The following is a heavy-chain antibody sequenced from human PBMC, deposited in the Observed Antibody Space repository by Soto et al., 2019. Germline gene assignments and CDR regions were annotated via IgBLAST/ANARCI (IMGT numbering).Heavy chain of an antibody. D-gene: IGHD3-22*01. V-gene: IGHV5-51*01. CDR1: GYSFTNYC. Sequence: GEPLKIYRKGSGYSFTNYCIGWVLQMPGKGLEWMGIIYPGDSDTRYSPSFQGQVTISADKSISTAYLQWSSLKASDTAMYYCARAYYYDSSGYYYWGQGTLVTVSS. CDR3: ARAYYYDSSGYYY. J-gene: IGHJ4*02. CDR2: IYPGDSDT.